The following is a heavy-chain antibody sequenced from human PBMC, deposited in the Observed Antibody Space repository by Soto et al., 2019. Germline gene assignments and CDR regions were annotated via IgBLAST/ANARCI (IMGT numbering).Heavy chain of an antibody. Sequence: GGSLRLSCAASGFTSSSYGIHWVRQAQAKGLEWVAVIWDEGKNRRYADSVRGRFTVSSDNSKKTVYLQMDSLRVEDTAMYYCARDRELGRSSPYFDFWGQGTLVTVSS. CDR3: ARDRELGRSSPYFDF. D-gene: IGHD6-6*01. CDR2: IWDEGKNR. V-gene: IGHV3-33*01. CDR1: GFTSSSYG. J-gene: IGHJ4*02.